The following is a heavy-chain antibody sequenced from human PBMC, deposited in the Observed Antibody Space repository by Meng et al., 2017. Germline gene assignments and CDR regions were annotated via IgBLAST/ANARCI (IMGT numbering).Heavy chain of an antibody. CDR2: ISSSGSTI. J-gene: IGHJ4*02. V-gene: IGHV3-11*01. CDR1: GFTFSDYC. Sequence: GESLKISCAASGFTFSDYCMSWIRQAPGKGLEWVSYISSSGSTIYYADSVKGRFTISRDNAKNSLYLQMNSLRAEDTAVYYCARAFSGEPDDYWGQGTLVTVSS. D-gene: IGHD3-10*01. CDR3: ARAFSGEPDDY.